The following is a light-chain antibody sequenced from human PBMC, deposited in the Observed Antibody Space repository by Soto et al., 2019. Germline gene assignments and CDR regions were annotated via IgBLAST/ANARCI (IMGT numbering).Light chain of an antibody. V-gene: IGKV1-5*03. Sequence: DIQMTQSPSTLSASVGDRVTITCRASQSISSWLAWYQQKPGKAPKLLIYKASTLESGVPSRFSGSGSGTEFTLTISSLQPDDSATYYCQQYNSFPYTFGQGTKLEI. CDR1: QSISSW. CDR2: KAS. J-gene: IGKJ2*01. CDR3: QQYNSFPYT.